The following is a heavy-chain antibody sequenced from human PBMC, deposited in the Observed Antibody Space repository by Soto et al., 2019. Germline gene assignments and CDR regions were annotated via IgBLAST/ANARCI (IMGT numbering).Heavy chain of an antibody. J-gene: IGHJ5*02. CDR1: GYSFTNND. V-gene: IGHV1-8*01. CDR2: MNPGSGDT. CDR3: ARMATFGALNWFDP. D-gene: IGHD3-16*01. Sequence: ASVRVSCKASGYSFTNNDVSWVREATGQGLEWMGWMNPGSGDTGYAQKFQGRVTMTRDISIATAYMELSSLRSDDTAIYYCARMATFGALNWFDPWGQGNGVTVSS.